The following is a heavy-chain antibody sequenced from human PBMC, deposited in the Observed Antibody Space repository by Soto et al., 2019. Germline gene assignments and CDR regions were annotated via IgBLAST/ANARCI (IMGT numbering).Heavy chain of an antibody. V-gene: IGHV3-33*01. CDR2: IWYDGSNK. CDR3: ARASYYYGSGSYYPLSLDY. D-gene: IGHD3-10*01. CDR1: GFTFSSYG. J-gene: IGHJ4*02. Sequence: GGSLRLSCAASGFTFSSYGMHWVRQAPGKGLEWVAVIWYDGSNKYYADSVKGRFTISRDNSKNTLYLQMNSLRAEDTAVYYCARASYYYGSGSYYPLSLDYWGQGTLVTVSS.